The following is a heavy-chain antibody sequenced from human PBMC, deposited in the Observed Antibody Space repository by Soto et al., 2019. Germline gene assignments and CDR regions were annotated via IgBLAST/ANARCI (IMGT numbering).Heavy chain of an antibody. Sequence: SGTLSLPCSVSGSSISSSYWSWIRQSPGKGLEWLGYVYYTGSTNYSPSLRSRVSISVDTSKNEFSLKLSSVTAADTAVYYFARVWRATYYYDSSGYYWFDPWGQGTQVTVSS. D-gene: IGHD3-22*01. CDR2: VYYTGST. V-gene: IGHV4-59*01. J-gene: IGHJ5*02. CDR3: ARVWRATYYYDSSGYYWFDP. CDR1: GSSISSSY.